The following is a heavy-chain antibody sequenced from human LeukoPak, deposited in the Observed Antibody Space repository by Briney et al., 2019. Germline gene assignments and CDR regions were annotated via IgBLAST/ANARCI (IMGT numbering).Heavy chain of an antibody. V-gene: IGHV4-59*01. D-gene: IGHD3-22*01. CDR1: GGSISSYY. CDR2: IYYSGST. J-gene: IGHJ4*02. CDR3: ASGSYDSSGRPF. Sequence: SETLSLTCAVSGGSISSYYWSWIRQPPGKGLEWIGYIYYSGSTNYNPSLKSRVTISVDTSKNQFSLKLSSVTAADTAVYYCASGSYDSSGRPFWGQGTLVTVSS.